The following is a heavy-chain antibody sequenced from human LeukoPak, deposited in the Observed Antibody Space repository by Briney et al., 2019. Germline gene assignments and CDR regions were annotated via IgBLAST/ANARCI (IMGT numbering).Heavy chain of an antibody. D-gene: IGHD3-22*01. V-gene: IGHV1-69*13. CDR3: ATDLGPGVITMIGG. CDR1: GGTFSSYA. J-gene: IGHJ4*02. CDR2: IIPIFGTA. Sequence: SVKVSCKASGGTFSSYAISWVRQAPGQGLEWMGGIIPIFGTANYAQKFQGRVTITADESTSTAYMELSSLRSEDTAVYYCATDLGPGVITMIGGWGQGTLVTVSS.